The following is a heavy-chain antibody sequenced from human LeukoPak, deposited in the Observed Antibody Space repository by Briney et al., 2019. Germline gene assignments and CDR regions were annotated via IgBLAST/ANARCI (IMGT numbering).Heavy chain of an antibody. CDR1: GFTFSGSA. Sequence: PGGSLRLSCAASGFTFSGSAIHWVRQASGKGLEWVGRIRSKPNSYATAYAASVKGRFTISRDDSNNTPYLQMKSLKTEDTAVYYCTRRESQGRSTNWYFDLWGRGTLVTVSS. J-gene: IGHJ2*01. CDR3: TRRESQGRSTNWYFDL. V-gene: IGHV3-73*01. D-gene: IGHD1-14*01. CDR2: IRSKPNSYAT.